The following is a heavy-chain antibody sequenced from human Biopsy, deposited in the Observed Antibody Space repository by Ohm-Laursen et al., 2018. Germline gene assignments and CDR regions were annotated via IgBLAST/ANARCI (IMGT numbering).Heavy chain of an antibody. V-gene: IGHV4-39*02. CDR3: ARDYDTSGYYYVS. Sequence: GTPSLTCTVSGGSISNNNYYWGWIRQPPGKGLEWIGSIFYRGSTHYKPSLKSRVNISVDTSKNHFSLKLNSVTAADTAVYYCARDYDTSGYYYVSWGQGTLVTVSS. J-gene: IGHJ5*02. D-gene: IGHD3-22*01. CDR2: IFYRGST. CDR1: GGSISNNNYY.